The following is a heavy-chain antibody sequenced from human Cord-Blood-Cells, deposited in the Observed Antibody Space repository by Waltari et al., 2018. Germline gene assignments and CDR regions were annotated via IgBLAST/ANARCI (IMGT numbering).Heavy chain of an antibody. Sequence: EVQLVESGGVVVQPGGSLRLSCAASGFTFDDYTMHWVRQAPGKGLEWVSLISWDGGSTYDADYVKGRFTISRDNSKNSLYLQMNSLRTEDTAWYYCAKDSGPPPTWSGWSYLVSPPYYMDVWGKGTTVTVSS. V-gene: IGHV3-43*01. J-gene: IGHJ6*03. CDR3: AKDSGPPPTWSGWSYLVSPPYYMDV. CDR2: ISWDGGST. CDR1: GFTFDDYT. D-gene: IGHD3-3*01.